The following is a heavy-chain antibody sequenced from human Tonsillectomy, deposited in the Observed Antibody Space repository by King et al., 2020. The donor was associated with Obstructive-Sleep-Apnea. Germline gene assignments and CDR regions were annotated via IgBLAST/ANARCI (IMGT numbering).Heavy chain of an antibody. J-gene: IGHJ4*02. D-gene: IGHD3-10*01. CDR1: GFPFNGYT. V-gene: IGHV3-48*01. CDR2: ISSSADSI. Sequence: VQLVESGGGLVQRGGSLRLSCVASGFPFNGYTMMWVRQAPGKGLEWLAYISSSADSIYYGDSVKGRFTVSRDNAKNSLFLQMNSLRVEDTAVYYCARDGGRSYDNDYWGQGTLVTVSS. CDR3: ARDGGRSYDNDY.